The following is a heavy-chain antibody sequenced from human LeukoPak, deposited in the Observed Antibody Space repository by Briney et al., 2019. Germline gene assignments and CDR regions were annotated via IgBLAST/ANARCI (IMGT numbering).Heavy chain of an antibody. D-gene: IGHD2/OR15-2a*01. J-gene: IGHJ4*02. V-gene: IGHV3-7*03. CDR2: INQDGSDK. CDR1: GFSFSSYW. Sequence: GGSLRLSCAASGFSFSSYWMTCVRQAPGKGLEWVANINQDGSDKHFVDSVKGRFTISRDNAKNSLYLQMNSLRVEDTAVYYCARVGTTRIYYFDYWGQGTLVTVSS. CDR3: ARVGTTRIYYFDY.